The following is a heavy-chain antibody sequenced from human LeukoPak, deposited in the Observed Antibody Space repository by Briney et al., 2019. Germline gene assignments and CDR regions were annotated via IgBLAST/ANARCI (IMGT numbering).Heavy chain of an antibody. CDR1: GYTFTSYG. Sequence: ASAKVSCKASGYTFTSYGISWVRQAPGQGLEWMGWISAYNGNTNYAQKLQGRVTMTTDTSTSTAYMELRSLRSDDTAVYYCARDARFLEWLINWGQGTLVTVSS. J-gene: IGHJ4*02. D-gene: IGHD3-3*01. CDR2: ISAYNGNT. V-gene: IGHV1-18*01. CDR3: ARDARFLEWLIN.